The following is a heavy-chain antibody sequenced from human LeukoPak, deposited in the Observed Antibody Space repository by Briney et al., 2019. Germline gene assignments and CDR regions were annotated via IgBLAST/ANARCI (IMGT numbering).Heavy chain of an antibody. CDR2: ISAYNGNT. J-gene: IGHJ4*02. CDR3: ARDQDYYDSSGYYSNWRDFDY. V-gene: IGHV1-18*01. D-gene: IGHD3-22*01. Sequence: ASVKVSCKASGYTFTSYGIGWVRQAPGQGLEWMGWISAYNGNTNYAQKLQGRVTMTTDTSTSTAYMELRSLRSDDTAVYYCARDQDYYDSSGYYSNWRDFDYWGQGTLVTVSS. CDR1: GYTFTSYG.